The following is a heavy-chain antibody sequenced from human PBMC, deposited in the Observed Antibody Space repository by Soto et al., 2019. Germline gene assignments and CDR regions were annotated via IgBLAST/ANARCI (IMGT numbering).Heavy chain of an antibody. Sequence: GDSLKISCKGSGYSFTSYWIGWLRQMPGKGLEWMGIIYPGDSDTRYSPSFQGQVTISSDKSISTAYLQWSSLKATDTAMYYCARGHSADYYDRSGYLLSYWGQGTLVSVSS. J-gene: IGHJ4*02. CDR1: GYSFTSYW. CDR3: ARGHSADYYDRSGYLLSY. D-gene: IGHD3-22*01. V-gene: IGHV5-51*01. CDR2: IYPGDSDT.